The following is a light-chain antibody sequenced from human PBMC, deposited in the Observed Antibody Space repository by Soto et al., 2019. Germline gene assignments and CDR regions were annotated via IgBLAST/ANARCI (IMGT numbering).Light chain of an antibody. Sequence: DIVLTQSPGTLSLSPGDRATLSCRASQSVSTSYLAWYQQKPGQAPRLPIYGASSRATGIPDRFSGGGSETDFTLTISRLEPEDFAVYYCQQYGSSPGTFGQGTKVDIK. CDR2: GAS. V-gene: IGKV3-20*01. CDR1: QSVSTSY. CDR3: QQYGSSPGT. J-gene: IGKJ1*01.